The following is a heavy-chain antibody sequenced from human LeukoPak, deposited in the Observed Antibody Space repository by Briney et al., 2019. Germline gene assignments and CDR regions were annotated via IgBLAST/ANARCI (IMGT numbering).Heavy chain of an antibody. J-gene: IGHJ4*02. V-gene: IGHV4-61*08. D-gene: IGHD1-26*01. Sequence: MTSQTLSLTCTVSGASISSGDYLWSWIRQPPGKRLEWIGYIYYSGSTNYNPSLKSRVTISVDTSKNQFSLKLSSVTTADTAVYYCARGWGGSYYNYWGQGTLVTVSS. CDR2: IYYSGST. CDR3: ARGWGGSYYNY. CDR1: GASISSGDYL.